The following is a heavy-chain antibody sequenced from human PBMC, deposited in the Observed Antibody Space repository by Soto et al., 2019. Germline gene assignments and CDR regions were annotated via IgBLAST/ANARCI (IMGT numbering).Heavy chain of an antibody. Sequence: PEGSLRLSCAASGFIFTDYSMTWIRQAPGKGLEWVSYISNGDETTQYADSVKGRFTVSRDNAKKVLFLQMSSLRVDDTAVYYWARDPKRRDGYNFDSWGRGALVTVSS. CDR1: GFIFTDYS. CDR3: ARDPKRRDGYNFDS. J-gene: IGHJ4*02. CDR2: ISNGDETT. V-gene: IGHV3-11*01. D-gene: IGHD5-12*01.